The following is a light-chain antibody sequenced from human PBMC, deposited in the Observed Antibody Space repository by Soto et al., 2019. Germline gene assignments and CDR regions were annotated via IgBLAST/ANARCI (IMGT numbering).Light chain of an antibody. Sequence: DIVMTQSPDSLAVSLGETATINCKSSQSLLYSSNNKNYLAWYRQKPRQPPELPIYWAYTRESGVPGRYSGSGSGTDFTLTISSLRAEDVAIYYCQQYYETPLTFGGGTTVEIK. CDR3: QQYYETPLT. V-gene: IGKV4-1*01. CDR2: WAY. J-gene: IGKJ4*01. CDR1: QSLLYSSNNKNY.